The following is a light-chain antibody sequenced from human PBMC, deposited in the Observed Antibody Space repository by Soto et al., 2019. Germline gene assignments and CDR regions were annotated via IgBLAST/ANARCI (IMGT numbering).Light chain of an antibody. CDR3: TSYKGGAPYV. Sequence: QSALTQPASVSGSPGQSITISCTGTSSDVGGYNYVSWYQQHPGKAPKLLIYDVTNRPSGVSNRFSATKSDNTASLTISGLEDADEADYSFTSYKGGAPYVFGTGTKLTVL. V-gene: IGLV2-14*01. CDR2: DVT. CDR1: SSDVGGYNY. J-gene: IGLJ1*01.